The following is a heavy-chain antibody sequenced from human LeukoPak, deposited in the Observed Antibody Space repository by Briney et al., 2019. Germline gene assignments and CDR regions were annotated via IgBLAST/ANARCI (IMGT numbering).Heavy chain of an antibody. CDR2: IYYSGST. V-gene: IGHV4-31*03. CDR3: ARYYYGSGSSLLNFDY. D-gene: IGHD3-10*01. Sequence: SETLSLTCTVSGGSISSGGYYWSWIRQHPGKGLEWIGYIYYSGSTYYNPSLKSRITIPVDTSKNQFSLKLSSVTAADTAVYYCARYYYGSGSSLLNFDYWGQGTLVTVSS. CDR1: GGSISSGGYY. J-gene: IGHJ4*02.